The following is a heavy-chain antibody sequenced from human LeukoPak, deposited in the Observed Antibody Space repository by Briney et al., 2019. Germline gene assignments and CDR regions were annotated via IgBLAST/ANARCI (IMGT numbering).Heavy chain of an antibody. V-gene: IGHV1-2*02. CDR2: IHPRNGDT. Sequence: GASVKVSCKTSGYTFTDFYFYWLRQAPGQGLKWVGWIHPRNGDTKYAQKFQDRVTLTRDTSISTAYMELSRLTSDDTAIYYCARDGDSPMVDFDYWGQGTLVTVSS. D-gene: IGHD5-18*01. J-gene: IGHJ4*02. CDR3: ARDGDSPMVDFDY. CDR1: GYTFTDFY.